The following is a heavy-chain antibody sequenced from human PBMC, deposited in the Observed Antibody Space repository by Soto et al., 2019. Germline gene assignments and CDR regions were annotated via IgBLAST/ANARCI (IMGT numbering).Heavy chain of an antibody. Sequence: SETLSLTCTVSGGSITSSYWIWIRLPPGKGLEWIAYIYDTGISGYTPSTSYNPSLKSRVTMSVDTSKSQFSLKLTSVTAADTAVYYCARGEDAFFYYGLDVWGQGITVTVSS. CDR3: ARGEDAFFYYGLDV. CDR2: IYDTGISGYTPST. CDR1: GGSITSSY. V-gene: IGHV4-59*01. J-gene: IGHJ6*02.